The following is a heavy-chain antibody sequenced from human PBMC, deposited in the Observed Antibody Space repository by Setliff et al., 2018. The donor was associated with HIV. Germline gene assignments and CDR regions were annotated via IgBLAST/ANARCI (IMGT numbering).Heavy chain of an antibody. V-gene: IGHV4-61*09. D-gene: IGHD6-13*01. CDR1: GGSISRGKYY. CDR3: ARDVGLSYISSWLFYFDY. J-gene: IGHJ4*02. CDR2: TDTSGRT. Sequence: SETLSLTCTVSGGSISRGKYYWGWIRQPAGKGLEWIAHTDTSGRTDYNPSLKSRVTISADTSKNQFTLKLTSVTAADAAMYYCARDVGLSYISSWLFYFDYWGQGTPVTVSS.